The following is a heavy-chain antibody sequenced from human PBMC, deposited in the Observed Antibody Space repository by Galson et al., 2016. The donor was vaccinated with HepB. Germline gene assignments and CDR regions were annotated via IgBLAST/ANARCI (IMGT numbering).Heavy chain of an antibody. V-gene: IGHV1-46*04. J-gene: IGHJ6*02. CDR1: GYIFSTYY. CDR3: AREYCGGDCFPNFDYYCYGMDV. CDR2: INPSGGST. D-gene: IGHD2-21*02. Sequence: SVKVSCKASGYIFSTYYMHWVRQAPGQGLEWMGIINPSGGSTTYAQKLQGRVTMTRDTSTSTVYLELSSLRSEDTAVYYCAREYCGGDCFPNFDYYCYGMDVWGRGSTVAVA.